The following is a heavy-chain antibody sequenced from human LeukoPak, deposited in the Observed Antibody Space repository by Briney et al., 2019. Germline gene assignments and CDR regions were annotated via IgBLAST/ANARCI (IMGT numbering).Heavy chain of an antibody. CDR1: GFTFSSYW. CDR3: ASPLYGDNYSWYFDL. Sequence: GGSLRLSCAASGFTFSSYWMSWVRQAPGKGLEWVANINQNGSEKYYVDSVKGRFTISRDNAKNSLYLQMNSLRAEDTAVYYLASPLYGDNYSWYFDLWGRGTLVTAPS. J-gene: IGHJ2*01. CDR2: INQNGSEK. V-gene: IGHV3-7*03. D-gene: IGHD4-17*01.